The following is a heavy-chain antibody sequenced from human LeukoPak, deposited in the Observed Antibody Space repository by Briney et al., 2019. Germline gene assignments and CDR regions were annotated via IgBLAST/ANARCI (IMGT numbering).Heavy chain of an antibody. CDR3: ARGRCDYPTLNCGPFDP. D-gene: IGHD4-17*01. Sequence: RTSETLSLTCAVYGGSFSGYYWSWIRQPPGKGLEWIGEINHSGSTNYNPSLKSRVTISVDTSKNQSSLKLSSVTAADTAVYYCARGRCDYPTLNCGPFDPWGQGTLVTVSS. CDR1: GGSFSGYY. J-gene: IGHJ5*02. V-gene: IGHV4-34*01. CDR2: INHSGST.